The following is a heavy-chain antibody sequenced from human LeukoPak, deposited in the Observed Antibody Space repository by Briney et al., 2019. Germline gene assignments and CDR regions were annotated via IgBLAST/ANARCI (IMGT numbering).Heavy chain of an antibody. Sequence: PSETLSLTCTVSGGSISSYYWSWIRQPPGKGLEWIGYIYYSGSTNYNPSLKSRVTISVDTSKNQFSLKLSSVTAADTAVYYWARGGGGSYHYYYYYMDVWGKGTTVTVSS. CDR1: GGSISSYY. CDR3: ARGGGGSYHYYYYYMDV. CDR2: IYYSGST. D-gene: IGHD1-26*01. J-gene: IGHJ6*03. V-gene: IGHV4-59*01.